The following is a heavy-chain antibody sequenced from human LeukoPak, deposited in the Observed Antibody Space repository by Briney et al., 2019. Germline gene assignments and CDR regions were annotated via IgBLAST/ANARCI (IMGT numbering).Heavy chain of an antibody. CDR1: GFTVSSNY. CDR2: IYSGGST. V-gene: IGHV3-53*01. D-gene: IGHD6-6*01. CDR3: ARLATPSTMAARGRSWFES. J-gene: IGHJ5*01. Sequence: GGSLRLSCAASGFTVSSNYMNWVRQAPGKGLEWVSVIYSGGSTYYADSVKGRFTISRDNSKNTLYLQINSLRAEDTAVYYCARLATPSTMAARGRSWFESWGQGTLVTVSS.